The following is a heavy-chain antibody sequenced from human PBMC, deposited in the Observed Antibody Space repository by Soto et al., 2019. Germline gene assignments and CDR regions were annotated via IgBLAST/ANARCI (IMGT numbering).Heavy chain of an antibody. CDR1: GFTFSSYW. D-gene: IGHD5-18*01. Sequence: EVQLVESGGGLVQPGGSLRLSCAASGFTFSSYWMHWVRQAPGKGLVWVSRINSDGSSTSYADSVKGRFTISRDNAKNTLYLQMNSLRAEDTAVYYCAREKGTAMVNHYYYYGMDVWGQGTTVTVSS. J-gene: IGHJ6*02. CDR3: AREKGTAMVNHYYYYGMDV. CDR2: INSDGSST. V-gene: IGHV3-74*01.